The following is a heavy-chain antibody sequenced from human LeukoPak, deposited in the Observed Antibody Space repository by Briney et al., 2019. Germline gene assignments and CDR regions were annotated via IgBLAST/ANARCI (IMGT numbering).Heavy chain of an antibody. V-gene: IGHV3-23*01. CDR3: AKALSSGKPNWFDP. CDR1: GFTFSSYA. J-gene: IGHJ5*02. Sequence: QTGGSLRLSCAASGFTFSSYAMSWVRQAPGKGLEWVSAISGSGGSTYYADSVKGRFTISRDNSKNTLYLQMNSLRAEDAAVYYCAKALSSGKPNWFDPWGQGTLVTVSS. CDR2: ISGSGGST. D-gene: IGHD3-22*01.